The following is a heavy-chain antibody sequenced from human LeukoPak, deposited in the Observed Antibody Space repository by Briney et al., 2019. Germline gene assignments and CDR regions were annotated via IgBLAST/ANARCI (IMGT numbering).Heavy chain of an antibody. CDR1: GYTFSSYD. Sequence: ASVKVSCKASGYTFSSYDINWVRQATGQGLEWKGWMNPNSGNTGYAQSFQGRVTMTRNTSISTAYMELSSLRSDDTAVYYCARGDMTTVTSDYWGQGTLVTVSS. D-gene: IGHD4-17*01. CDR2: MNPNSGNT. J-gene: IGHJ4*02. V-gene: IGHV1-8*01. CDR3: ARGDMTTVTSDY.